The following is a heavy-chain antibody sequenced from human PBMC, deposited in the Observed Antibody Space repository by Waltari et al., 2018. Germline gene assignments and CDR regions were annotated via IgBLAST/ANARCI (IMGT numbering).Heavy chain of an antibody. CDR2: INHSGST. D-gene: IGHD5-18*01. CDR3: ARSRDTAMDLDY. CDR1: GGSFSGYY. V-gene: IGHV4-34*01. J-gene: IGHJ4*02. Sequence: QVQLQQWGAGLLKPSETLSLTCAVYGGSFSGYYWSWIRQPPGKGLEWIGEINHSGSTNYNPSRKSRVTISVDTSKNQFSLKLSSVTAADTAVYYCARSRDTAMDLDYWGQGTLVTVSS.